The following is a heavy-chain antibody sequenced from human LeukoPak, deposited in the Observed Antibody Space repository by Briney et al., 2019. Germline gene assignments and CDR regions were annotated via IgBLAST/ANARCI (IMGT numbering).Heavy chain of an antibody. Sequence: GGSLRLSCAASGFTVSSNYMSWVRQAPGKGLEWVSVIYSDGNTYYADSVKGRFTISRDNSKNTLYLQMNSLRAEDTAVYYCARDFSGRGDAFDIWGQGTMVTVSS. V-gene: IGHV3-53*01. CDR1: GFTVSSNY. J-gene: IGHJ3*02. CDR2: IYSDGNT. CDR3: ARDFSGRGDAFDI. D-gene: IGHD1-26*01.